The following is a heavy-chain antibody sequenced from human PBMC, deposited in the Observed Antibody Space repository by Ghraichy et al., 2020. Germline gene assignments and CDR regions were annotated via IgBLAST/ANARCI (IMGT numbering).Heavy chain of an antibody. J-gene: IGHJ4*02. D-gene: IGHD4-23*01. V-gene: IGHV3-23*01. Sequence: GGSLRLSCAASGFTFSSYAMSWVRLAPGKGLEWVSVISGSGGSTYYADSVKGRFTISRDNSKNTLYLQMNSLRAEDTAVYYCAKMGPYGGNYNGFDYWGQGTLVTVSS. CDR2: ISGSGGST. CDR1: GFTFSSYA. CDR3: AKMGPYGGNYNGFDY.